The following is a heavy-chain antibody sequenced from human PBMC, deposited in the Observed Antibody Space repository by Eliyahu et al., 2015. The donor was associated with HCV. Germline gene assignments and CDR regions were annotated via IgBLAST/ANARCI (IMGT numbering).Heavy chain of an antibody. D-gene: IGHD4-17*01. J-gene: IGHJ4*02. CDR3: VKEQSSDYYRTADY. Sequence: GRGLEWLAVFTWDGVETHYADYVRGRFTISRDNSKNTLYLQMNSLRVEDTAIYYCVKEQSSDYYRTADYWGQGTLVTVSS. V-gene: IGHV3-30*18. CDR2: FTWDGVET.